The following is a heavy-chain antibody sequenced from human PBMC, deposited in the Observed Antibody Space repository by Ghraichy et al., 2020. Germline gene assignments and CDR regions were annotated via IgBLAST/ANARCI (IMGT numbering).Heavy chain of an antibody. J-gene: IGHJ6*02. CDR3: ARYSAPASIPYSVDV. V-gene: IGHV3-21*01. D-gene: IGHD6-6*01. CDR1: GFMFDDYT. CDR2: ISAGSGVI. Sequence: GGSLRLSCVASGFMFDDYTMNWVRQAPGKGLEWVASISAGSGVIYYAHSVRGRFTPSRDNAKNSLYLQMNALRVEDTAVYYCARYSAPASIPYSVDVWGQGTRVIVSS.